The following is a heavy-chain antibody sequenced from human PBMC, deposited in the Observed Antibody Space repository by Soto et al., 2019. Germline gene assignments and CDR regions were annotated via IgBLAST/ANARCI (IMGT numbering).Heavy chain of an antibody. Sequence: SETLSLTCAVSSGSIDNVYWWSWVRQSPGKGLEWIGETSHDGVTNYNPSLEGRVTLSVDTSKNQFALKLSSVTAAETAVYYCARHGITGSYYDVFDIWAQGTMVTVSS. J-gene: IGHJ3*02. CDR1: SGSIDNVYW. D-gene: IGHD1-26*01. CDR2: TSHDGVT. V-gene: IGHV4-4*02. CDR3: ARHGITGSYYDVFDI.